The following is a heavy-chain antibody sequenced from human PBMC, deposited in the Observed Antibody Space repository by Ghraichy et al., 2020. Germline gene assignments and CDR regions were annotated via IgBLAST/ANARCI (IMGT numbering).Heavy chain of an antibody. CDR2: INHSGST. CDR1: GGSFSGYY. J-gene: IGHJ6*02. CDR3: ARRVRGDVIDYYGMDV. D-gene: IGHD3-10*01. Sequence: ETLSLTCAVYGGSFSGYYWSWIRQPPGKGLEWIGEINHSGSTNYNPSLKSRVTISVDTSKNQFSLKLSSVTAADTAVYYCARRVRGDVIDYYGMDVWGQGTTVTVSS. V-gene: IGHV4-34*01.